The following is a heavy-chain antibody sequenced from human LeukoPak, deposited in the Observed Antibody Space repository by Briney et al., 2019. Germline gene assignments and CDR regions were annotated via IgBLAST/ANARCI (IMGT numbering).Heavy chain of an antibody. CDR3: ARGWTDLGTHFDC. Sequence: PGGSLRLSCAASGFTFRNYEMIWARQAPGKALECVSNINGDASKTDYTDSVRGRFTISRDNAKNLLYLQMNSLRAEDTAVYYCARGWTDLGTHFDCWGQGTQVTVSS. CDR1: GFTFRNYE. CDR2: INGDASKT. D-gene: IGHD3/OR15-3a*01. V-gene: IGHV3-48*03. J-gene: IGHJ4*02.